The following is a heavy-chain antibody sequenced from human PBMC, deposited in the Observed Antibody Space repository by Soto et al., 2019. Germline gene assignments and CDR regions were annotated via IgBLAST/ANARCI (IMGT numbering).Heavy chain of an antibody. D-gene: IGHD6-25*01. Sequence: EVQLVESGGGLVQPGGSLRLSCAASGFTFSSYWMHWVRQAPGKGLVWVSRINSDGSSTSYADSVKGRFTISRDNAKNTLYLQMNSLRAEDTAVYYCARELAAPYYYCGMDVWGQGTTVTVSS. CDR2: INSDGSST. CDR1: GFTFSSYW. V-gene: IGHV3-74*01. CDR3: ARELAAPYYYCGMDV. J-gene: IGHJ6*02.